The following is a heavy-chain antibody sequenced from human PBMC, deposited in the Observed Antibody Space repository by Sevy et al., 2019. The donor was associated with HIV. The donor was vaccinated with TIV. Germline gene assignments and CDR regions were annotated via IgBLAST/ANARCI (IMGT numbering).Heavy chain of an antibody. CDR1: GFTVSSNY. CDR2: IYSGGST. Sequence: GGSLRLSCAASGFTVSSNYMSWVRQAPGKGLEWVSVIYSGGSTYYADSVKGRFTISRDNSKNTLYLQMNSLRADDTAVYYCARRKRGRYYDSSGYWPFDYWGQGTLVTVSS. D-gene: IGHD3-22*01. CDR3: ARRKRGRYYDSSGYWPFDY. V-gene: IGHV3-53*01. J-gene: IGHJ4*02.